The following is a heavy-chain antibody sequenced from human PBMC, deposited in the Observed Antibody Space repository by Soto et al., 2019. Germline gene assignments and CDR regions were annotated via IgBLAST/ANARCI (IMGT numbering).Heavy chain of an antibody. CDR3: ARAEYSSGWSRNSGMDV. D-gene: IGHD6-19*01. CDR1: GGTFSRYA. CDR2: IIPIFGTA. J-gene: IGHJ6*02. V-gene: IGHV1-69*01. Sequence: QVQLVQSGAEVKKPGSSVKVSCKASGGTFSRYAISWVRQAPGQGLEWMGGIIPIFGTANYAQKFQGRVTITADESTSTAYMELSSVKSEDTAVYYGARAEYSSGWSRNSGMDVWGQGTTVTVSS.